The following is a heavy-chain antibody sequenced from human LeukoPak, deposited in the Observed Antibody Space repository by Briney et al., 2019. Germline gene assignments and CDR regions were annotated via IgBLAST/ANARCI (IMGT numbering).Heavy chain of an antibody. D-gene: IGHD2-15*01. Sequence: PGGSLRLSCAASGFTFDDYAMHWVRQAPGKGLEWVSGISWNSGSIGYADSVKGRFTISRDNAKNSLYLQMNSLRAEDTALYYCARDSTQPGPVVVAATYAGFDYWGQGTLVTVSS. CDR1: GFTFDDYA. J-gene: IGHJ4*02. CDR3: ARDSTQPGPVVVAATYAGFDY. V-gene: IGHV3-9*01. CDR2: ISWNSGSI.